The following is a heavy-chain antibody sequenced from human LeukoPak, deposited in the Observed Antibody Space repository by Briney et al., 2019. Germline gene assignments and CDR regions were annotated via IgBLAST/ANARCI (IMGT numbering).Heavy chain of an antibody. CDR2: IHQHGTEK. Sequence: GGSLRLSCAVSGFTFTNYWMSWVRQAPGKGLEWVANIHQHGTEKYYVDSVKGRFTISRDNAKNSLYLQMNSLRAEDTAVYYCARDNGYCSGGSCYHYYMDVWGKGVTVTISS. CDR3: ARDNGYCSGGSCYHYYMDV. D-gene: IGHD2-15*01. V-gene: IGHV3-7*01. CDR1: GFTFTNYW. J-gene: IGHJ6*03.